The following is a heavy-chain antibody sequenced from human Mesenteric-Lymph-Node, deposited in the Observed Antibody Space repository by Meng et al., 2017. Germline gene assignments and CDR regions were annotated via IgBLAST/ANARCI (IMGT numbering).Heavy chain of an antibody. V-gene: IGHV1-2*02. CDR2: INPNSGGT. CDR3: ARDLFYGYVWGTEPGY. J-gene: IGHJ4*02. CDR1: GYTFTGYY. Sequence: ASVKVSCKASGYTFTGYYMHWVRQAPGQGHEWMGWINPNSGGTNYAQKFQGRVTMTRDTSISTAYMELSRLRSDDTAVYYCARDLFYGYVWGTEPGYWGQGTLVTVSS. D-gene: IGHD3-16*01.